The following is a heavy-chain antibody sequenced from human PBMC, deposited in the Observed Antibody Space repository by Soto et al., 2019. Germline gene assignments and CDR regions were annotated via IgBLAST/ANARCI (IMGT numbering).Heavy chain of an antibody. Sequence: TGGSLRLSCAPSGITFSSYAMHWVRQAPGKGLEWVAVISYDGSNKYYADSVKGRFTISRDNSKNTLYLQMNSLRAEDTAVYYCARDWEYCGGDCYPPYYYYGMDVWGQGTTVTVSS. D-gene: IGHD2-21*02. V-gene: IGHV3-30-3*01. CDR3: ARDWEYCGGDCYPPYYYYGMDV. CDR1: GITFSSYA. J-gene: IGHJ6*02. CDR2: ISYDGSNK.